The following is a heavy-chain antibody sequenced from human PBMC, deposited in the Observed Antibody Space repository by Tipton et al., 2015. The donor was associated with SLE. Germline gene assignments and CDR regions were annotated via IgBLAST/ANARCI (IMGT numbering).Heavy chain of an antibody. CDR3: ARLMGSSWYQFDY. D-gene: IGHD6-13*01. CDR1: GAFINSHY. J-gene: IGHJ4*02. Sequence: TLSLTCSVSGAFINSHYWSWIRQPLGKGLEWIGYIYYNGDTNYNPSLKSRVAISIDTSRKQFSLKLTSVTAADTAVYYCARLMGSSWYQFDYWGQGTLVTVSS. V-gene: IGHV4-59*11. CDR2: IYYNGDT.